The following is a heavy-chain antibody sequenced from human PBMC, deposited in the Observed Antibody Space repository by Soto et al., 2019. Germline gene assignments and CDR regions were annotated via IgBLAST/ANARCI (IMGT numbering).Heavy chain of an antibody. J-gene: IGHJ3*02. V-gene: IGHV3-53*04. CDR3: ARVGGKAGIEGDDAFDI. CDR1: GFTVSSNY. Sequence: GGSLRLSCAASGFTVSSNYMSWVRQAPGKGLEWVSVIYSGGSTYYADSVKGRFTISRHNSKNTLYLQMNSLRAEDTAVYYCARVGGKAGIEGDDAFDIWGQGTMVTVSS. CDR2: IYSGGST. D-gene: IGHD2-15*01.